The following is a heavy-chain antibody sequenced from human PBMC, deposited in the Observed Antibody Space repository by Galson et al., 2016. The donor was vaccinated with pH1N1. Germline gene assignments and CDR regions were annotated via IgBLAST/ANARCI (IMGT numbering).Heavy chain of an antibody. CDR2: ISSGGNTM. V-gene: IGHV3-48*03. CDR1: GFTFDSPE. D-gene: IGHD3-9*01. Sequence: SLRLSCAVSGFTFDSPEMNWVRQAPGKGLEWVASISSGGNTMFYADSVKGRFIISRDNAKNSLYLQMNSLRVEDTAVYYCARAYYDPLTRFSGAFDYWGQGTLVTVSS. J-gene: IGHJ4*02. CDR3: ARAYYDPLTRFSGAFDY.